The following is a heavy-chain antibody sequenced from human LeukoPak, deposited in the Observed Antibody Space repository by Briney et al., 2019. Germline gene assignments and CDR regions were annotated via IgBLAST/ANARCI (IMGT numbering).Heavy chain of an antibody. CDR3: ATDTASLVRFGEAVDFDY. V-gene: IGHV1-24*01. D-gene: IGHD3-3*01. J-gene: IGHJ4*02. CDR2: FDPEDGET. CDR1: GYTLTELS. Sequence: ASVKVSCKVSGYTLTELSMHWVRQAPGKGLEWMGGFDPEDGETIYAQKFQGRVTMTEDTSTDTAYMELSSLRSEDTAVYYCATDTASLVRFGEAVDFDYRGQGTLVTVSS.